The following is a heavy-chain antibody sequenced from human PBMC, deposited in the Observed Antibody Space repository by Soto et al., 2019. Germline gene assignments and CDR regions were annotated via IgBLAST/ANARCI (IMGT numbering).Heavy chain of an antibody. Sequence: SETLSLTGAGSGGSISSGGYSWSWIRQPPGKGLEWIGYIYYSGSTNYNPSLKSRVTISVDTSKNQFSLKLSSVTAADTAVYYCARRYGDCFDYWGQGTLVTVSS. CDR3: ARRYGDCFDY. D-gene: IGHD4-17*01. J-gene: IGHJ4*02. CDR2: IYYSGST. CDR1: GGSISSGGYS. V-gene: IGHV4-61*08.